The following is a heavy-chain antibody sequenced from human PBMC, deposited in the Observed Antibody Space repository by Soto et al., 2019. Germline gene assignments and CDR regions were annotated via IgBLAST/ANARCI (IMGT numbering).Heavy chain of an antibody. V-gene: IGHV3-23*01. D-gene: IGHD2-8*02. CDR2: ISGSGGKT. CDR3: VKDDCTAGSCYT. J-gene: IGHJ5*02. CDR1: GLTFRSYT. Sequence: VGSLRLSCAASGLTFRSYTMLWVRQSPQKGLEWVSAISGSGGKTYYADSVKGRFTISRDNSKNALFLQMNSVTADDTAIYYCVKDDCTAGSCYTWGQGTPVTV.